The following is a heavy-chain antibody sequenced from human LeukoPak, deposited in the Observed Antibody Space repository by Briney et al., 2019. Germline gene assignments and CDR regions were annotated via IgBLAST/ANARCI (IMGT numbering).Heavy chain of an antibody. CDR2: IKQDGSEK. J-gene: IGHJ4*02. Sequence: WGSLRLSCAASGFTFSSYWMSWVRQAPGKGLEWVANIKQDGSEKYYVDSVKGRFTISRDNAKNSLYLQMNSLRAEDTAVYYCARNRESLDYVWGSYRFFDYWGQGTLVTVSS. CDR3: ARNRESLDYVWGSYRFFDY. CDR1: GFTFSSYW. V-gene: IGHV3-7*03. D-gene: IGHD3-16*02.